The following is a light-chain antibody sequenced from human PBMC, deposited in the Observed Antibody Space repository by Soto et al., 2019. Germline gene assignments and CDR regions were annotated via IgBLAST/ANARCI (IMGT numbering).Light chain of an antibody. CDR2: DSS. Sequence: EIVMTLSPATLSVSPGERATLSCRASQSISSNLAWYQQKPGQSPRLLVYDSSTRATDIPARFSGSGSGTEFTLTISSLQSEDFALYYCQQYDDWPLTFGGGTKVEIK. J-gene: IGKJ4*01. CDR1: QSISSN. V-gene: IGKV3D-15*01. CDR3: QQYDDWPLT.